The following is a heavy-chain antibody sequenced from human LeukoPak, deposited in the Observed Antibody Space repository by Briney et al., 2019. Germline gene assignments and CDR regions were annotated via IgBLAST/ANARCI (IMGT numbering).Heavy chain of an antibody. J-gene: IGHJ6*02. CDR3: ARGLTTTPFFLYYYYGMDV. Sequence: ASVKVSCKASGYTFTSYDINWVRQATGQGLEWMGWMNPNSGNTGYAQKFQGRVTMTRNTSISTAYMELSSLRSEDTAVYYCARGLTTTPFFLYYYYGMDVWGQGTTVTVSS. D-gene: IGHD2-15*01. CDR2: MNPNSGNT. CDR1: GYTFTSYD. V-gene: IGHV1-8*01.